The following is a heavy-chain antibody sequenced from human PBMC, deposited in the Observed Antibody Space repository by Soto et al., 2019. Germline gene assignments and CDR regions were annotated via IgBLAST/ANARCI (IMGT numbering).Heavy chain of an antibody. CDR2: IYATGTT. CDR3: VRDGTKSLRDWFDP. V-gene: IGHV4-4*07. Sequence: SETLSLTCTVSGASISGFYWSWIRKSAGKGLEWIGRIYATGTTDYNPSLESRVMMSVDTSKKQFSLKLRPVTAADTAVYYCVRDGTKSLRDWFDPWGQGTLVTVSS. D-gene: IGHD1-1*01. CDR1: GASISGFY. J-gene: IGHJ5*02.